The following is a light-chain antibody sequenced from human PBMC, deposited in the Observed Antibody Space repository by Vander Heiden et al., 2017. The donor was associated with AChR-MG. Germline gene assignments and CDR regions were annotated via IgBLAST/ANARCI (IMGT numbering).Light chain of an antibody. J-gene: IGLJ3*02. CDR2: EVT. Sequence: QSALTQPPSASGSPGQSVTISCTGTSSDIGLYDYVSWYQQHPGKAPQLIIYEVTERPSGNTASLTVSGLQAEDEADYYCSSYTHTSWVFGGGTKLSVL. CDR3: SSYTHTSWV. V-gene: IGLV2-8*01. CDR1: SSDIGLYDY.